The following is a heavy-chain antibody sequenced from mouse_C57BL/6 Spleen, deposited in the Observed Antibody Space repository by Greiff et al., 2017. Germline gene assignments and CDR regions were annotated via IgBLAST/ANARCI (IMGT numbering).Heavy chain of an antibody. Sequence: EVQLQQSGPELVKPGASVKISCKASGYTFTDYYMNWVKQSHGKSLEWIGDINPNNGGTSYNQKFKGKATLTVDKSSSTAYMELRSLTSEDSAVYYCAREREYSNPFAYWGQGTLVTVSA. D-gene: IGHD2-5*01. V-gene: IGHV1-26*01. J-gene: IGHJ3*01. CDR2: INPNNGGT. CDR1: GYTFTDYY. CDR3: AREREYSNPFAY.